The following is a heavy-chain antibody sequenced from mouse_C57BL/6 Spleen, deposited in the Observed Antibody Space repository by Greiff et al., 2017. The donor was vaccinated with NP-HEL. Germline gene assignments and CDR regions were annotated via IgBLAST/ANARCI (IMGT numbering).Heavy chain of an antibody. CDR2: IDPSASYT. CDR1: GYTFTSYW. V-gene: IGHV1-69*01. D-gene: IGHD1-1*01. J-gene: IGHJ2*01. Sequence: QVQLQQPGAELVMPGASVKLSCKASGYTFTSYWMHWVKQRPGQGLEWIGEIDPSASYTNYIQNFKGKSTLTVDKSSSTAYMQLSSLTSEDSAVYYWARRTTGVAPFDYWGQGTTLTVSS. CDR3: ARRTTGVAPFDY.